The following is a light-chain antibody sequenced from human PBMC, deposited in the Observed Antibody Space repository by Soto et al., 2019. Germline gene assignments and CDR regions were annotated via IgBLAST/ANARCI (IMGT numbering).Light chain of an antibody. J-gene: IGLJ1*01. Sequence: QSALTQPASVSGSPGQSITISCTGTSSDVGIYNYVSWYQQEPGKAPKLLIYGVTSRPSGVSDRFSGSKSGNTASLTISGLQAEDESDYYCFSYTTSSTYVFGTGTKSPS. CDR3: FSYTTSSTYV. CDR2: GVT. CDR1: SSDVGIYNY. V-gene: IGLV2-14*01.